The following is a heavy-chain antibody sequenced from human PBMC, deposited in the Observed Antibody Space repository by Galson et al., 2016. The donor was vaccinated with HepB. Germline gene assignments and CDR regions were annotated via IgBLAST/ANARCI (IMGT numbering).Heavy chain of an antibody. CDR1: GFTFDDYA. D-gene: IGHD2-21*01. J-gene: IGHJ3*02. CDR2: ISWNSGSI. Sequence: SLRLSCAASGFTFDDYAMHWVRQAPGKGLAWVSGISWNSGSIGYADSVKGRFTISRDNAKNSLYLQMNSLRAEDTALYYCATEVVLWSPQNAFDIWGQGTMVTVSS. CDR3: ATEVVLWSPQNAFDI. V-gene: IGHV3-9*01.